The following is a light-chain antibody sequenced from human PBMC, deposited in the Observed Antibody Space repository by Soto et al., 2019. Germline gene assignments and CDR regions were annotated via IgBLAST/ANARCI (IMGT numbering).Light chain of an antibody. V-gene: IGKV1-5*03. Sequence: DIQMTQSPSTLSASVGDRVTITCRASQSINSWLAWYQQKRGKAPKLLIYKASTLENGVPSRFSGSGSGTXXXXXXXXXXXXXFXTXYXXHYDSYNPTFGQGTNVAIK. CDR2: KAS. CDR1: QSINSW. CDR3: XHYDSYNPT. J-gene: IGKJ1*01.